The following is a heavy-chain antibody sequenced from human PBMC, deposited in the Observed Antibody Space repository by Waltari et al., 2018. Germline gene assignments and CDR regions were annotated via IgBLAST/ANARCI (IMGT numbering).Heavy chain of an antibody. J-gene: IGHJ5*02. CDR2: IIPIFGKA. D-gene: IGHD4-17*01. V-gene: IGHV1-69*05. CDR1: ASAVGSYA. CDR3: ARLNDYGLLGFDP. Sequence: QVQLVQSGAEVKKPGSLVQVACKASASAVGSYAISWVRRAPGQGLEWMGGIIPIFGKANYEQKFKSTVTITTDESTSTAYMELSSLRSEYTAVYYWARLNDYGLLGFDPWGKGTLVTVSS.